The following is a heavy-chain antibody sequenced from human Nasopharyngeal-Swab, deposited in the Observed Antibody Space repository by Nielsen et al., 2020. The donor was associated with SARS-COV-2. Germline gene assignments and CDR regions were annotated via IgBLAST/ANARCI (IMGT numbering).Heavy chain of an antibody. CDR1: GYTFSNYA. CDR2: VDYDGVRT. V-gene: IGHV3-23*01. Sequence: GESLKISCTGSGYTFSNYAISWVRQAPGQGLEWVSTVDYDGVRTHYADSVKGRFTISRDNAKNSLYLQMNSLRAEDTAVYYCARASSPVTHGMDVWGQGTTVTVSS. D-gene: IGHD6-6*01. CDR3: ARASSPVTHGMDV. J-gene: IGHJ6*02.